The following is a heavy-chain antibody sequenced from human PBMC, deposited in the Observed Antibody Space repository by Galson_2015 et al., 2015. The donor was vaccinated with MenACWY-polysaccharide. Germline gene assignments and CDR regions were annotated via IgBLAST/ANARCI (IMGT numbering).Heavy chain of an antibody. J-gene: IGHJ5*02. D-gene: IGHD2-15*01. V-gene: IGHV6-1*01. CDR1: GDSVSSHTAA. Sequence: CAISGDSVSSHTAAWNWIRQSPSRGLERLGRTYYRSNWSSDYALSVRGRITINADTSKNQFSLQLNSVTPEDTAVYYCVRGGAAASRLFDPWGQWTLVTVAS. CDR3: VRGGAAASRLFDP. CDR2: TYYRSNWSS.